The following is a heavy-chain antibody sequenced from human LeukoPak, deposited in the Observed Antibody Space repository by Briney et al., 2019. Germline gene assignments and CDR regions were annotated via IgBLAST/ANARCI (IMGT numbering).Heavy chain of an antibody. CDR2: VFYNGAT. V-gene: IGHV4-39*07. CDR1: GGSISSSIYY. J-gene: IGHJ6*03. D-gene: IGHD3-22*01. CDR3: ARAYDSSGYHYDGYYYMDV. Sequence: SETLSLTCIVSGGSISSSIYYWAWVRQPPGKGLEWIGTVFYNGATQYSPPLRSRVTISVDRSKNQFSLKLSSVTAADTAVYYCARAYDSSGYHYDGYYYMDVWGKGTTVTVSS.